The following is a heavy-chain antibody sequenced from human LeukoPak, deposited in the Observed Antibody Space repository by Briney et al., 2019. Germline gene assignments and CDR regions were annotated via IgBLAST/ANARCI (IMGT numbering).Heavy chain of an antibody. CDR1: GFTFSSYG. V-gene: IGHV3-30*18. Sequence: SGRSLRLSCAASGFTFSSYGMHWVRQAPGKGLEWVAVIPYDGNNKYYADSVKGRFTISRDNSKNTLYVQMNSLRVDDTAVYYCAKESYYSGSYFDYWGQGTLVTVSS. CDR3: AKESYYSGSYFDY. CDR2: IPYDGNNK. D-gene: IGHD3-10*01. J-gene: IGHJ4*02.